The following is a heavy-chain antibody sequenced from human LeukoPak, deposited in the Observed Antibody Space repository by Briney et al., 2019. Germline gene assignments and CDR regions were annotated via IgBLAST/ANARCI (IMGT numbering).Heavy chain of an antibody. CDR2: ISYDGGHK. Sequence: GGSLSLSCAASGITFRSYGMHWVRQAPGKGLEWVAVISYDGGHKYYADSVKGRFSISRDNSKNTLYLQMNSLRADDTAVYYCAKGARGDTVTSIVGLNWFDPWGQGTLVTVSS. CDR1: GITFRSYG. V-gene: IGHV3-30*18. J-gene: IGHJ5*02. D-gene: IGHD4-17*01. CDR3: AKGARGDTVTSIVGLNWFDP.